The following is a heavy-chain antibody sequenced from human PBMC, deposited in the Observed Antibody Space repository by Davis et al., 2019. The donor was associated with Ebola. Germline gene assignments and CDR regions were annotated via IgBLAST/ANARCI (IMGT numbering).Heavy chain of an antibody. CDR2: IYSGGST. Sequence: GESLKISCAASGFTFSSYSMSWVRRAPGKGLEWVSVIYSGGSTYYADSVKGRFTISRDNSKNTAYLQMNSLKTEDTAVYYCTSTVTTSDYWGQGTLVTVSS. J-gene: IGHJ4*02. CDR3: TSTVTTSDY. D-gene: IGHD4-11*01. CDR1: GFTFSSYS. V-gene: IGHV3-53*01.